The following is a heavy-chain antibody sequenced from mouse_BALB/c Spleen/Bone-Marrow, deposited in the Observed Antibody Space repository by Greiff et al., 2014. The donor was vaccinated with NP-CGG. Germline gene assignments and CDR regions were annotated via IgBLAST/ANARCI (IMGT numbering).Heavy chain of an antibody. J-gene: IGHJ4*01. V-gene: IGHV5-17*02. CDR3: TRSGTLGAMDY. CDR1: GFTFSSLG. Sequence: DVQLQESGGGLVQPGGSRKLSCAASGFTFSSLGMHWVRQAPEKGLEWVAYISSGSSTIYYADTMKGRFTISRDNPKNTLFLQMTSLRSEDTAMYYCTRSGTLGAMDYWGQGTSVTVSS. D-gene: IGHD3-3*01. CDR2: ISSGSSTI.